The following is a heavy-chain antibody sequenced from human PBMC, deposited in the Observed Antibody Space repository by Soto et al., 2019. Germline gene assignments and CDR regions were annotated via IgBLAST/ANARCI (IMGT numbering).Heavy chain of an antibody. J-gene: IGHJ6*02. CDR1: RYTFTSKA. Sequence: SVKVSCKASRYTFTSKALSWVRQAPGQGLEWMGWINTNTGNPTYAQGFTGRFVFSLDTSVSTAYLQICSLKAEDTAVYYCASSQGPLYYYYYYGMDVWGQGTTVTVSS. V-gene: IGHV7-4-1*01. CDR3: ASSQGPLYYYYYYGMDV. CDR2: INTNTGNP.